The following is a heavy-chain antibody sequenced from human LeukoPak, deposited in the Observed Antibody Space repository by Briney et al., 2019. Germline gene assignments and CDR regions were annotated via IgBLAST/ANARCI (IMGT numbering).Heavy chain of an antibody. Sequence: GGSLRLSCAASGFTFSNAWMSWVRQAPGKGLEWVGRIKSKTDGGTTDYAAPVKGRFTISRDDSKNTLYLQMNSLKTEDTAVYCCTTDITYDSSGYYFHYFDYWGQGTLVTVSS. CDR1: GFTFSNAW. V-gene: IGHV3-15*01. D-gene: IGHD3-22*01. J-gene: IGHJ4*02. CDR2: IKSKTDGGTT. CDR3: TTDITYDSSGYYFHYFDY.